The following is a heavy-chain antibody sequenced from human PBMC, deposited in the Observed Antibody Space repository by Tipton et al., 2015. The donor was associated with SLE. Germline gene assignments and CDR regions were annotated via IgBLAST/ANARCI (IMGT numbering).Heavy chain of an antibody. D-gene: IGHD6-13*01. V-gene: IGHV1-46*01. CDR2: INPSGGYT. Sequence: QVQLVQSGPEVKKPGASVKVSCKASGYTFTSYYMHWVRQAPGQGLEWMGIINPSGGYTSYAQKFQGRVTITADESTSTAYMELSSLRSEDTAVYYCARSIAAASYYYYGMDVWGQGTTVTVSS. CDR1: GYTFTSYY. J-gene: IGHJ6*02. CDR3: ARSIAAASYYYYGMDV.